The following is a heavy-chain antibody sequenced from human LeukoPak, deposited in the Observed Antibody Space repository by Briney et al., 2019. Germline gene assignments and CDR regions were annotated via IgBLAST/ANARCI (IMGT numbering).Heavy chain of an antibody. Sequence: SVKVSCKASGGTFSSYAISWVRQAPGLGLEWMGGIIPIFATANYAQKFQGRVTITADESTSTAYMELSSLRSEDTAVYYCARDPIAAAGGGYYYYYYMDVWGKGTTVTVSS. CDR2: IIPIFATA. J-gene: IGHJ6*03. D-gene: IGHD6-13*01. CDR3: ARDPIAAAGGGYYYYYYMDV. V-gene: IGHV1-69*13. CDR1: GGTFSSYA.